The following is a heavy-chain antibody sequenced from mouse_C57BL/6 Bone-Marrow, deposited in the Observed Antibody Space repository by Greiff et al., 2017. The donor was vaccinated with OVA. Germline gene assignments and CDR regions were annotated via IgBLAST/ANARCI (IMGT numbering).Heavy chain of an antibody. D-gene: IGHD1-1*01. V-gene: IGHV5-4*03. CDR2: ISDGGSYT. CDR3: AKTTVVATRYFDV. Sequence: EVKLVESGGGLVKPGGSLKLSCAASGFTFSSYAMSWVRQTPEKRLEWVATISDGGSYTYYPDNVKGRFTISRDNAKNNLYLQMSHLQSEDTAMYYCAKTTVVATRYFDVWGTGTTVTVSS. CDR1: GFTFSSYA. J-gene: IGHJ1*03.